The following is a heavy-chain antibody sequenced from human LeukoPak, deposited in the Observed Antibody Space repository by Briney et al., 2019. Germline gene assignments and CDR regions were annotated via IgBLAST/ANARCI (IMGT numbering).Heavy chain of an antibody. J-gene: IGHJ6*02. CDR3: ARDRGSWWLANYYYYGMDV. CDR1: GFTFSDYY. D-gene: IGHD6-19*01. CDR2: ISSSGSTI. Sequence: PGGSLRLSCAASGFTFSDYYMSWIRQAPGKGLEWVSYISSSGSTIYYADAVKGRFTISRDNAKNSLYLQMNSLRAGDTAVYYCARDRGSWWLANYYYYGMDVWGQGTTVTVSS. V-gene: IGHV3-11*01.